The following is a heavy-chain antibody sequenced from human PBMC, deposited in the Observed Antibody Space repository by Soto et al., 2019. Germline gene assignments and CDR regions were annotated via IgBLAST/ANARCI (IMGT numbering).Heavy chain of an antibody. V-gene: IGHV3-30-3*01. CDR3: VRSMIIVVRLIGLDY. CDR2: ISYDGSNK. CDR1: GFTFRSYA. D-gene: IGHD3-22*01. J-gene: IGHJ4*01. Sequence: PGGSLRLSCGASGFTFRSYAMHWVRQTPGKGLEWVAVISYDGSNKHYADSVKGRFSISRDNAKNMLYLQMDSLSSEDTAVYYCVRSMIIVVRLIGLDYWGHGTLVTVSS.